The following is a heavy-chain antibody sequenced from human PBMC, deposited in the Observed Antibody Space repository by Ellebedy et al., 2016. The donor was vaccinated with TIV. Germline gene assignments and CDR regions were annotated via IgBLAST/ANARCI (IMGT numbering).Heavy chain of an antibody. CDR2: IDHSGAS. D-gene: IGHD4-17*01. V-gene: IGHV4-30-4*01. Sequence: SETLSLTXTVSGGSITNDDYYWSWIRQSPGKGLEWIGYIDHSGASYYNPSLKTRVIISRDTSKNQFSLRLTSVTAGDTALYYCARGNVTTESDYWGQGTLVTVSS. CDR3: ARGNVTTESDY. J-gene: IGHJ4*02. CDR1: GGSITNDDYY.